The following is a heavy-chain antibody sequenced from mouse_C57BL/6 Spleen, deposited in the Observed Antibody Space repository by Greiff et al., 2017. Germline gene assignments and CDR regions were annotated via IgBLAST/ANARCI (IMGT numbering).Heavy chain of an antibody. CDR2: INPNNGGT. D-gene: IGHD2-1*01. J-gene: IGHJ3*01. V-gene: IGHV1-26*01. CDR3: ARLYGNRAWFAY. CDR1: GYTFTDYY. Sequence: EVQLQQSGPELVKPGASVKISCKASGYTFTDYYMNWVKQSHGKSLEWIGDINPNNGGTSYNQKFKGKATLTVDKSSSTAYMELRSLTSEDSAVYYCARLYGNRAWFAYWGQGTLVTVSA.